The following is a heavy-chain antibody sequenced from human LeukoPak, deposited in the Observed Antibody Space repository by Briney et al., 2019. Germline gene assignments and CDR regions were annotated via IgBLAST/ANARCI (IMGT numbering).Heavy chain of an antibody. CDR1: GFTFSSYG. V-gene: IGHV3-23*01. CDR2: ISGSGGST. J-gene: IGHJ3*02. D-gene: IGHD3-22*01. CDR3: AKERTYYYDSSDYWGAFDI. Sequence: GGSLRLSCAASGFTFSSYGMSWVRQAPGKGLEWVSGISGSGGSTYYADSVKGRFTISRDNSKNTLYLQMNSLRAEDTAVYYCAKERTYYYDSSDYWGAFDIWGQGTMVTVSS.